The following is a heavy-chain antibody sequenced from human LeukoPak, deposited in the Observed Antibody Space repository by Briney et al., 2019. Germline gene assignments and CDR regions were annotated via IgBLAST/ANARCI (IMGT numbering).Heavy chain of an antibody. CDR3: AREADPLKLERPRWGYYGMDV. CDR1: GGSISSGSYY. J-gene: IGHJ6*02. CDR2: IYTSGSA. D-gene: IGHD1-1*01. Sequence: SSETLSLTCTVSGGSISSGSYYCSWIRQPAGKGLEWIGRIYTSGSANYDPSLKSRVTISVDTSKNQFSLKLSSVTAADTAVYYCAREADPLKLERPRWGYYGMDVWGQGTTVTVSS. V-gene: IGHV4-61*02.